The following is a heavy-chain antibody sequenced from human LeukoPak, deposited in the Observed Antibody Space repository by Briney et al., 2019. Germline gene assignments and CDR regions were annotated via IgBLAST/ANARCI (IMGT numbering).Heavy chain of an antibody. D-gene: IGHD2-2*02. CDR2: ISAYNGNT. Sequence: ASVKVSRKASGYTFTSYGISWVRQAPGQGLEWMGWISAYNGNTNYAQKLQGRVTMTTDTSTSTAYMELRSLRSDDTAVYYCARDTRCSSTSCYTSSYGMDVWGQGTTVTVSS. CDR1: GYTFTSYG. CDR3: ARDTRCSSTSCYTSSYGMDV. J-gene: IGHJ6*02. V-gene: IGHV1-18*01.